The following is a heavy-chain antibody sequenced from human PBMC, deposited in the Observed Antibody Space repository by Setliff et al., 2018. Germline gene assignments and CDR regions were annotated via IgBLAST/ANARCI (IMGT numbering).Heavy chain of an antibody. Sequence: ASVKVSCKASGYSFSSNAFHWVRQAPGQTLEWMGWIHAGSSNTLYSQRFQDRITISRDTSATTVHMELSSLRSDDTAVYYCARDPSSVAARPGYWGQGTLVTVSS. J-gene: IGHJ4*02. CDR1: GYSFSSNA. CDR3: ARDPSSVAARPGY. V-gene: IGHV1-3*01. CDR2: IHAGSSNT. D-gene: IGHD6-6*01.